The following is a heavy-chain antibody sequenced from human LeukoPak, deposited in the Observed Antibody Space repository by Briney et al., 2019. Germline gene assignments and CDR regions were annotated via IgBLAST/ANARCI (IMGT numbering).Heavy chain of an antibody. J-gene: IGHJ4*02. V-gene: IGHV1-24*01. CDR3: ATDRSGIMITFGGVMPQY. D-gene: IGHD3-16*01. CDR2: FDPEDGET. CDR1: GYTLTELS. Sequence: GTSVKVSCKVSGYTLTELSMHWVRQAPGKGLEWMGGFDPEDGETICAQKFQGRVTMTEDTSTDTAYMELSSLRSEDTAVYYCATDRSGIMITFGGVMPQYWGQGTLVTVSS.